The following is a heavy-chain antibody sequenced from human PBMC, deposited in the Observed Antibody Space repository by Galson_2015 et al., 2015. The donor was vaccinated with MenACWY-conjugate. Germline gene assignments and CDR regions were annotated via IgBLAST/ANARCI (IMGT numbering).Heavy chain of an antibody. CDR2: IGSSGTPI. J-gene: IGHJ4*02. V-gene: IGHV3-48*03. CDR3: ARDYYDSHFDC. CDR1: GFDFSNYA. D-gene: IGHD3-22*01. Sequence: SLRLSCAASGFDFSNYAMNWVRQAPGKGLEWVSYIGSSGTPIYYADSLKGRFTISRDNAKNSLYLQMNSLGAEDTAVYYCARDYYDSHFDCWGQGTLVTVSS.